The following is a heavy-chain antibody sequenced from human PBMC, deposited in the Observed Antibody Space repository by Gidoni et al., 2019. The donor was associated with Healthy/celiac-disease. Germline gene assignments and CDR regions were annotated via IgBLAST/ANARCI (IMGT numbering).Heavy chain of an antibody. Sequence: QVQLVESGGGVVQPGRSLRLSCAASGFTFSSYGMHWVRQAPGKGLEWVAVISYDGSNKYYADSVKGRFTISRDNSKNTLYLQMNSLRAEDTAVYYCAKFPGYGDYLAGDYWGQGTLVTVSS. D-gene: IGHD4-17*01. J-gene: IGHJ4*02. CDR1: GFTFSSYG. CDR2: ISYDGSNK. V-gene: IGHV3-30*18. CDR3: AKFPGYGDYLAGDY.